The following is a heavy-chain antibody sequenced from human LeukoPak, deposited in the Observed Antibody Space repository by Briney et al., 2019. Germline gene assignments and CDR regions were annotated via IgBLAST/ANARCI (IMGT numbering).Heavy chain of an antibody. Sequence: GGSLRLSCAASGFTFSSYWIHWVRQAPGKGLVWFSRINTDGSTTVYADSVRGRFTISRDNAKNTLYLQMISLRPEDTAVYYCAGVYNTNRRAFDMRGQGTMVTVSS. J-gene: IGHJ3*02. CDR3: AGVYNTNRRAFDM. CDR2: INTDGSTT. V-gene: IGHV3-74*01. CDR1: GFTFSSYW. D-gene: IGHD1-14*01.